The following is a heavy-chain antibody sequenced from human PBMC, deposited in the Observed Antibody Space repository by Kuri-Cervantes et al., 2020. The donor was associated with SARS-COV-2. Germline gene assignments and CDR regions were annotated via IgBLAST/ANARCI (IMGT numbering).Heavy chain of an antibody. CDR3: ARLSYYYDSSGYYGGNWFDP. J-gene: IGHJ5*02. Sequence: SETLSLTCSVSGYSISSGYYWGWFRQPPGKGLEGIGSIYHSGSTYYNPSLKSRVTISVDTSKNQFSLKLSSVTAADTAVYYCARLSYYYDSSGYYGGNWFDPWGQGTLVTVSS. D-gene: IGHD3-22*01. CDR2: IYHSGST. V-gene: IGHV4-38-2*01. CDR1: GYSISSGYY.